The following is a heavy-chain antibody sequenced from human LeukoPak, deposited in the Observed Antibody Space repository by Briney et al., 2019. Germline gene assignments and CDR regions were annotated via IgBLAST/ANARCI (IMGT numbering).Heavy chain of an antibody. CDR2: TYYRSTWFN. CDR1: GDSVSSNSVA. CDR3: ARARDYGAMHYFDN. J-gene: IGHJ4*02. V-gene: IGHV6-1*01. Sequence: SQTLSLTCAVSGDSVSSNSVAWNWIRQSPSRGLEWLGRTYYRSTWFNDYAVSVKSRLTINPDTSKNQFSLHLNSVTPEDAAVYYCARARDYGAMHYFDNWGQGTLVTVSS. D-gene: IGHD4-17*01.